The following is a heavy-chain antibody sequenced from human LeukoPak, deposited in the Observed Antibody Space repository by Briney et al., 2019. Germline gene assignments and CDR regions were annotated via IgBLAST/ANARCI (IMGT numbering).Heavy chain of an antibody. J-gene: IGHJ4*02. Sequence: SETLSLTCTVSGGSISSSSYYWGWIRQPPGKGLEWIGSIYYSGSTYYNPSLKSRVTISVDTSKDQFSLKLSSVTAADTAVYYCARPRWGLLDYWGQGTLVTVSS. CDR3: ARPRWGLLDY. CDR2: IYYSGST. D-gene: IGHD4-23*01. CDR1: GGSISSSSYY. V-gene: IGHV4-39*07.